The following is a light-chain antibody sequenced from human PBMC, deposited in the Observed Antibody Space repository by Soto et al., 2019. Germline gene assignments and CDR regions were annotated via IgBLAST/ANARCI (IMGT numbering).Light chain of an antibody. V-gene: IGKV3-20*01. J-gene: IGKJ1*01. CDR3: QQHGSSPLT. Sequence: EIVLTQSPGTLSLSPGERVTLSCRASQSVSSSYLAWYQQIPAQAPRLLLYGASRMATGIPDRFSGSGSGTDFTLTISRLEPEDFAVYYCQQHGSSPLTCGQGTKVEIK. CDR2: GAS. CDR1: QSVSSSY.